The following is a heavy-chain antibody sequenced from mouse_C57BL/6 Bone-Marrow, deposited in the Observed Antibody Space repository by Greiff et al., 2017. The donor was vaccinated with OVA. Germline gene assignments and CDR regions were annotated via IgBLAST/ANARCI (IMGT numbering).Heavy chain of an antibody. D-gene: IGHD2-5*01. CDR3: DRAYYSNYDAMDY. CDR1: GFSLTSYA. J-gene: IGHJ4*01. CDR2: IWPGGGT. Sequence: QVQLKESGPGLVAPSQSLSISCTVSGFSLTSYAISWVRQPPGKGLEWLGVIWPGGGTTYNSALKSRLSISKDNSKSQVFLKMNRLQTDDTAGYDGDRAYYSNYDAMDYWGQGTSVTVSS. V-gene: IGHV2-9-1*01.